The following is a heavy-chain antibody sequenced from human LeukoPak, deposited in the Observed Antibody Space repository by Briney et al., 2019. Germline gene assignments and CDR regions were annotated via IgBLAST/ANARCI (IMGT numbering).Heavy chain of an antibody. J-gene: IGHJ4*02. Sequence: GGSLRLSCVASGFNIRTFAIYWVRQAPGKGLEWVAGSSSDGKNNFYVDSAKGRFTVSRDYSKNTLYLQMNNLRTEDAAVYFCAKDYLGSSRSMDSWGRGTLVTVSS. V-gene: IGHV3-30*18. CDR2: SSSDGKNN. CDR1: GFNIRTFA. CDR3: AKDYLGSSRSMDS. D-gene: IGHD2-2*01.